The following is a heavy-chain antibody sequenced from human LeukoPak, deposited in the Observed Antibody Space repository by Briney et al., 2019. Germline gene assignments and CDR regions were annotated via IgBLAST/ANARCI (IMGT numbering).Heavy chain of an antibody. Sequence: SETLSLTCAVYGGSFSGYYWSWIRQPPGKGLEWIGEINHSGSTNYNPSLKSRVTISVDSSKNQFSLKLSSVTAADTAVYYCARGIAAAGRRGFDPWGQGTLVTVSS. CDR3: ARGIAAAGRRGFDP. CDR1: GGSFSGYY. D-gene: IGHD6-13*01. CDR2: INHSGST. J-gene: IGHJ5*02. V-gene: IGHV4-34*01.